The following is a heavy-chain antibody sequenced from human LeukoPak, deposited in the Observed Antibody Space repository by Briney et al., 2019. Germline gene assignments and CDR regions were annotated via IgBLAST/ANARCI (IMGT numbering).Heavy chain of an antibody. CDR1: GYSLTTMS. D-gene: IGHD1-26*01. CDR3: ATGNTWDFYAFDS. CDR2: FDFEDGKT. V-gene: IGHV1-24*01. Sequence: GASVKVSCKVSGYSLTTMSIHWLRQAPGKGLEWLGGFDFEDGKTIYTQNLEARLTMTDDTSADTAYMELSSLRSEDTAVYYCATGNTWDFYAFDSWGQGTLITVSS. J-gene: IGHJ4*02.